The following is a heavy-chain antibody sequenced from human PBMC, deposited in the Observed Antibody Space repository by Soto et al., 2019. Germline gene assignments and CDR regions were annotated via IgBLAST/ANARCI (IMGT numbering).Heavy chain of an antibody. CDR2: IYWDDDR. V-gene: IGHV2-5*02. CDR3: AHASISPYCYYGMDV. J-gene: IGHJ6*02. CDR1: GFSLSTSGVG. D-gene: IGHD1-20*01. Sequence: SGPTLVNPTQTLTLTCTFSGFSLSTSGVGVGWIRQPPGKALEWLAVIYWDDDRRYSPPLKSRLTITKDTSKNQVVLTMTNMDPVDTGTYYCAHASISPYCYYGMDVWGQGTTVTVSS.